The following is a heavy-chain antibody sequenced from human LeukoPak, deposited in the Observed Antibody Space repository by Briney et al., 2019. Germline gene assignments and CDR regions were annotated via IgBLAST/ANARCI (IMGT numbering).Heavy chain of an antibody. D-gene: IGHD1-26*01. CDR3: ARHLGYSPLDY. CDR2: IYYSGNT. V-gene: IGHV4-39*01. CDR1: GASISSRGYF. J-gene: IGHJ4*02. Sequence: SETLSLTCAVSGASISSRGYFWGWILLPPGNGLEWIGSIYYSGNTYYNPSLKSRVTISIDTSKNQFSLNLSSVTAADTAVHYCARHLGYSPLDYWGQGTLVTVSS.